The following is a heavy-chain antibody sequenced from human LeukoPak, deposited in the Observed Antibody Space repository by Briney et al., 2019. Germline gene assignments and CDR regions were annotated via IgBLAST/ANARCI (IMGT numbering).Heavy chain of an antibody. V-gene: IGHV1-2*04. CDR1: GYTFTGYY. CDR3: ARTYYYDSSGANDAFDI. D-gene: IGHD3-22*01. J-gene: IGHJ3*02. CDR2: INPNSGGT. Sequence: GASVKVCCKASGYTFTGYYMHWVRQAPGQGLEWMGWINPNSGGTNYAQKFQGWVTMTRDTSISTAYMELRRLRSDDTAVYYCARTYYYDSSGANDAFDIWGQGTMVTVSS.